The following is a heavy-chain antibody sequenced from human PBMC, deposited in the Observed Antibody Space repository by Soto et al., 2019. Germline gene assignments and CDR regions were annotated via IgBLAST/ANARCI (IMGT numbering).Heavy chain of an antibody. J-gene: IGHJ5*02. Sequence: SVKVSCKTSGFIFTSSAVQWVRQARGQRLEWMGRIVVGSGNTDYAQKFHKRVTLTRDMSTSTVYMEVRSLTFEDTAVYYCARVDNWRPTCFDPCGQGTLVTVSS. D-gene: IGHD1-20*01. CDR1: GFIFTSSA. CDR2: IVVGSGNT. V-gene: IGHV1-58*01. CDR3: ARVDNWRPTCFDP.